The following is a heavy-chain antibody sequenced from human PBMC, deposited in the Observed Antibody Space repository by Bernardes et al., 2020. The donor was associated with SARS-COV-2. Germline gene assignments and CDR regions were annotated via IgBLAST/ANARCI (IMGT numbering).Heavy chain of an antibody. D-gene: IGHD2-2*02. CDR1: GYTFTGYS. CDR3: ATAAIRIISTRLYAFDI. J-gene: IGHJ3*02. Sequence: ASVKVSCKASGYTFTGYSMHWVRQAPGQGLEWMGWINPNSGGTNYAQKFQGRVTMTRDTSISTAYMELSSLRSDDTAVYYCATAAIRIISTRLYAFDIWGQGTMVTVSS. CDR2: INPNSGGT. V-gene: IGHV1-2*02.